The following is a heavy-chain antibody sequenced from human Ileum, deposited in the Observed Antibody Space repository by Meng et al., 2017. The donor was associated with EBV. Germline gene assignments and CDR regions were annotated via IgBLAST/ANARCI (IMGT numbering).Heavy chain of an antibody. CDR2: MSYSGST. D-gene: IGHD1-26*01. CDR1: GGSVSSVHSF. V-gene: IGHV4-61*01. CDR3: AGDPHSGSPH. Sequence: VQIEQSGLGLVKPSETLSVTCTVSGGSVSSVHSFWTWIRQPPGKGLEWIGYMSYSGSTNYSPPLESRVTISVDTSKNQFSLKLSSVTAADTAVYYCAGDPHSGSPHWGQGTLVTVFS. J-gene: IGHJ4*02.